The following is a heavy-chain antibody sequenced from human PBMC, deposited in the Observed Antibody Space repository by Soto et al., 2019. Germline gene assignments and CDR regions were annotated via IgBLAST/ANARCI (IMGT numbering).Heavy chain of an antibody. CDR1: GYTLTELS. V-gene: IGHV1-24*01. J-gene: IGHJ6*02. Sequence: ASVKVSCKVSGYTLTELSMHWVRQAPGKGLEWMGGFDPEDGETIYAQKFQGRATMTEDTSTDTAYMELSSLRSEDTAVYYCARGSVVVVPAAIEDYYYGMDVWGQGTTVTVSS. CDR3: ARGSVVVVPAAIEDYYYGMDV. D-gene: IGHD2-2*01. CDR2: FDPEDGET.